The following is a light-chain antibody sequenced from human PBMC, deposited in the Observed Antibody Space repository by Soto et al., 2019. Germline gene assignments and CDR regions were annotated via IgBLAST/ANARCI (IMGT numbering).Light chain of an antibody. Sequence: DLQMTQSPSTLSASVGDRVTITCRASQIISNWLAWYQQKPGKAPNLLIYKASSLESGVPSRFSGSGSGTEFTLTISSLQPDDFATYYCQQYNSYPYTFGQGTKLEIK. J-gene: IGKJ2*01. CDR3: QQYNSYPYT. V-gene: IGKV1-5*03. CDR1: QIISNW. CDR2: KAS.